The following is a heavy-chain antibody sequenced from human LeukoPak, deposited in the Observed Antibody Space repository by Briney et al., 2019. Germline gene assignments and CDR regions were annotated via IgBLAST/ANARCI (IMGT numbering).Heavy chain of an antibody. CDR1: GFAFSTYA. CDR2: ISFDGNTK. D-gene: IGHD3-10*01. J-gene: IGHJ4*02. CDR3: ARALVRGVPPDY. Sequence: GGSLRLSCAASGFAFSTYAMHWVRQAPGKGLEWLAVISFDGNTKYYADSAKGRFTISRDNSKNTLYVQISSLRVEDTAVYYCARALVRGVPPDYWGQGTLVTVSS. V-gene: IGHV3-30-3*01.